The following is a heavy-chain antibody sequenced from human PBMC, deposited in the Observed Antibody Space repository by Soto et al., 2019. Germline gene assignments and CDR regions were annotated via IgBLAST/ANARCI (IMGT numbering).Heavy chain of an antibody. D-gene: IGHD3-22*01. CDR1: GVSISSGNW. CDR2: VYRDGSA. CDR3: ARLIYDSRLNYLYFDS. V-gene: IGHV4-4*02. J-gene: IGHJ4*02. Sequence: SETLSLTCDVSGVSISSGNWWSWVRQPPGKELEWIGEVYRDGSANYHPSLERRVTISVDTAKNQFSLRLSSVTAADTAIYYCARLIYDSRLNYLYFDSWGQGMLVTVSS.